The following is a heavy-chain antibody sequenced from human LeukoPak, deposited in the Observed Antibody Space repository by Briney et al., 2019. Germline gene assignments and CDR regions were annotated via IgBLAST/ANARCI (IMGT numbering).Heavy chain of an antibody. D-gene: IGHD5-18*01. CDR3: AGEDTYGEYRPFDF. CDR2: INPSSGVT. Sequence: GASVKVSCKTSGYSFIDYYIHWVRQAPGQGLEWMGWINPSSGVTKFSQELQDRVTLTRDTSLSTAYMELNSLTFDDTAIYYCAGEDTYGEYRPFDFWGQGAPVTVSS. CDR1: GYSFIDYY. J-gene: IGHJ4*02. V-gene: IGHV1-2*02.